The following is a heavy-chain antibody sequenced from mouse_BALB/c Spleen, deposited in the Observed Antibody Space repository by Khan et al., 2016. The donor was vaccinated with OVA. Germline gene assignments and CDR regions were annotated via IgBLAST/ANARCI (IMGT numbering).Heavy chain of an antibody. CDR3: TGGGDGSFGY. J-gene: IGHJ3*01. Sequence: QVQLQQSGAELARPGASVKMSCKASGYIFTSYMMHWVKQRPGQGLEWIGDINPSSGYNNYNQKFKDKATLTADKSSSTAYMQLSSLTTEDSAVDGYTGGGDGSFGYWGQGTLVTVSA. CDR2: INPSSGYN. D-gene: IGHD1-1*01. CDR1: GYIFTSYM. V-gene: IGHV1-4*01.